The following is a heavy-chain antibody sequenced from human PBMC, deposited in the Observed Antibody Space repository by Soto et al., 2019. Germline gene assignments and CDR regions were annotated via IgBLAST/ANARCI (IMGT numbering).Heavy chain of an antibody. J-gene: IGHJ5*02. Sequence: GESLRISCKASGYIFVRNWIAWVRQMPGKGLEWMGIIFPGDSDTRYNPAFQGQVTISVDKSTNTAYLQWSRLKASDTAIYYCARISGSGSFYKRGWFDPWGQGTLVTVSS. V-gene: IGHV5-51*01. CDR2: IFPGDSDT. CDR3: ARISGSGSFYKRGWFDP. CDR1: GYIFVRNW. D-gene: IGHD3-10*01.